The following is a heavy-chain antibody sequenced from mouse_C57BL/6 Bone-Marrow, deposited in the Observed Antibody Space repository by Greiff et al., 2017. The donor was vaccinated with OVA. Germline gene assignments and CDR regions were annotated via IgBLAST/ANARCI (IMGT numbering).Heavy chain of an antibody. V-gene: IGHV5-17*01. CDR3: ALYDYNWYFDV. CDR2: ISSGSSTI. J-gene: IGHJ1*03. CDR1: GFTFSDYG. Sequence: EVKLMESGGGLVKPGGSLKLSCAASGFTFSDYGMHWVRQAPEKGLEWVAYISSGSSTIYYADTVKGRFTISRDNAKNTLFLQMTSLRSEDTAMYYCALYDYNWYFDVWGTGTTVTVSS. D-gene: IGHD2-4*01.